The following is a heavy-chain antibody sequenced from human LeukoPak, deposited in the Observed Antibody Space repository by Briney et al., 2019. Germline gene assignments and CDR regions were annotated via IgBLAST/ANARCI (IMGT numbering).Heavy chain of an antibody. V-gene: IGHV3-30*18. D-gene: IGHD4-17*01. CDR1: GFTFSSYG. CDR3: AKIDYESHD. J-gene: IGHJ4*02. Sequence: GGSLRLSCAASGFTFSSYGMHWVRQVPGKGLEWVAVISYDGSNKYYADSVKGRFTISRDNSKNTLYLQMNSLRAEDTAVYYCAKIDYESHDWGQGTLVTVSS. CDR2: ISYDGSNK.